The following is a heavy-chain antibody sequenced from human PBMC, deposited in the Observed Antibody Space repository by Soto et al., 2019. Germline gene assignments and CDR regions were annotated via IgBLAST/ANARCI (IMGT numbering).Heavy chain of an antibody. CDR2: ISGSGDIT. Sequence: PGGSLRLSCAASGFTFSSYAMSWVRRAPGKGLEWVSEISGSGDITYYADSVKGRFTISRDNSKNTLYLQMNSLRAEDTAVYYCAKVGYATGYLPDCWGQGTLVTVSS. CDR1: GFTFSSYA. J-gene: IGHJ4*02. V-gene: IGHV3-23*01. CDR3: AKVGYATGYLPDC. D-gene: IGHD2-15*01.